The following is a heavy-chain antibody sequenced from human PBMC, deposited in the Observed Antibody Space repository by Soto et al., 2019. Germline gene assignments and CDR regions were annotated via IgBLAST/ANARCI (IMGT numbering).Heavy chain of an antibody. Sequence: PWGSLRLSCVASGFTFSDYYIIWIRQAPGKGLEWVSFISTSSTYMNFADSVKGRFTISRDNAQNSVYLQMNSLRADDTAVHYCARETPPHHVYWAPIDSWGQGILVTVSS. D-gene: IGHD1-26*01. CDR1: GFTFSDYY. V-gene: IGHV3-11*06. J-gene: IGHJ4*02. CDR2: ISTSSTYM. CDR3: ARETPPHHVYWAPIDS.